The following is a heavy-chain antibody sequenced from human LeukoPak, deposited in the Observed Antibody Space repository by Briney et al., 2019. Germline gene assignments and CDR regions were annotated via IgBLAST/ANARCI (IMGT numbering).Heavy chain of an antibody. J-gene: IGHJ5*02. Sequence: SETLSLTCTVSGYSISSGYYWGWIRQPPGKGLEWIGSIYHSGSTFDNPSLKSRVTMSVDTSKNQFSLKLSSVTAADTAVYYCARDWGGMVRGLDPWGQGTLVTVSS. CDR3: ARDWGGMVRGLDP. D-gene: IGHD3-10*01. CDR1: GYSISSGYY. CDR2: IYHSGST. V-gene: IGHV4-38-2*02.